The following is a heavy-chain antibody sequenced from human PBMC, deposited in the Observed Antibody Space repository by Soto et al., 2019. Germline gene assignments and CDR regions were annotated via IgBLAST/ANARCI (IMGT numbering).Heavy chain of an antibody. V-gene: IGHV3-48*02. Sequence: EVQLVESGGGLVQPGGSLRLSCAASGFTFSSYSMNWVRQAPGKGLEWVSYISSSSSTIYYADSVKGRFTISRDNAKNSLHLQMNSLRDEDTAVNYCARVFYSVAGTGGLDYWGQGTLVTVSS. D-gene: IGHD6-19*01. CDR1: GFTFSSYS. CDR2: ISSSSSTI. CDR3: ARVFYSVAGTGGLDY. J-gene: IGHJ4*02.